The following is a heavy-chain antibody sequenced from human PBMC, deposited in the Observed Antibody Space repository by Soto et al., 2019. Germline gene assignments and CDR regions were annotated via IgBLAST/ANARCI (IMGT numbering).Heavy chain of an antibody. Sequence: QVQLVESGGGVVQPGRSLRLSCAASGFTFSSYGMHWVRQAPGKGLEWVAVIWYDGSNKYYADSVKGRFTISRDNSKNTLYLQMNSLRAEDTAVYYCARGRSTIFGVVIQGYYGMDVWGQGTTVTVSS. J-gene: IGHJ6*02. CDR2: IWYDGSNK. V-gene: IGHV3-33*01. CDR1: GFTFSSYG. CDR3: ARGRSTIFGVVIQGYYGMDV. D-gene: IGHD3-3*01.